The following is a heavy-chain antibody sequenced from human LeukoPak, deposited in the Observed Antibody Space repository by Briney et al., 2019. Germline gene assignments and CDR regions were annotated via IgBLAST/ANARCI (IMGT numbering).Heavy chain of an antibody. V-gene: IGHV3-30*03. CDR3: ARDLHCAGGGCYYGLMY. Sequence: GGSLRLSCAASGFTFNTYAMHWVRQAPGKGLEWVAVMSFDGSYKHYADSVKGRFTISRDNSKSTLYVQMNSLRVEDTAVYYCARDLHCAGGGCYYGLMYWGQGTLVVVSS. J-gene: IGHJ4*02. CDR1: GFTFNTYA. D-gene: IGHD2-8*02. CDR2: MSFDGSYK.